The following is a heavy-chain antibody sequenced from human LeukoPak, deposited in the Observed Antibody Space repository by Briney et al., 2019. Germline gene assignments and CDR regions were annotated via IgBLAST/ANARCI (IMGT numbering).Heavy chain of an antibody. V-gene: IGHV3-74*01. D-gene: IGHD6-19*01. CDR1: GFTFSSYW. Sequence: HSGGSLRLSCAASGFTFSSYWMHWVRQAPGKGLVWVSRINSDGSSTSYADSVKGRFTISRDNAKNTLYLQMNSLTTEDTAVYYCTTGSGYSTDWYDFWGQGTLVTVSS. J-gene: IGHJ4*02. CDR2: INSDGSST. CDR3: TTGSGYSTDWYDF.